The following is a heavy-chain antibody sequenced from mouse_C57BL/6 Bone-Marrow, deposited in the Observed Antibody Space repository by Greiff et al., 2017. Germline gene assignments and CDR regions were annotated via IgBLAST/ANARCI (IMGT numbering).Heavy chain of an antibody. CDR2: IDPSDSYT. J-gene: IGHJ2*01. D-gene: IGHD2-1*01. CDR3: AKEGNYGLDY. Sequence: VQLQQPGAELVRPGTSVKLSCKASGYTFTSYWMHWVKQRPGQGLEWIGVIDPSDSYTNYNQKFKGKATLTVDTSSSTAYMQLSSLTSEDSAVYYCAKEGNYGLDYCGQGTTLTVSS. V-gene: IGHV1-59*01. CDR1: GYTFTSYW.